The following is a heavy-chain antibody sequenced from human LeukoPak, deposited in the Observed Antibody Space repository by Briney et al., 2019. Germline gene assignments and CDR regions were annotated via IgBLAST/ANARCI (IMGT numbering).Heavy chain of an antibody. V-gene: IGHV3-23*01. Sequence: GGSLRLSFAGSGFTFSTYAMSWGRQAPGEGVGGVSRISGSGDSTYYVNSVKGRFTISRDNSKNTVYLQMNSLRAEDTAIYYCAEDVVVIVAAKPGIWGQGTLVTVSS. J-gene: IGHJ4*02. CDR3: AEDVVVIVAAKPGI. D-gene: IGHD2-15*01. CDR1: GFTFSTYA. CDR2: ISGSGDST.